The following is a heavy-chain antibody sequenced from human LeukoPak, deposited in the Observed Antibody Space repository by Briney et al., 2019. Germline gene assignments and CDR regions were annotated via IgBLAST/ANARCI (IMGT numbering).Heavy chain of an antibody. CDR2: IYYGGST. CDR3: AKTVRGVIIWPGAFDI. V-gene: IGHV4-30-4*01. D-gene: IGHD3-10*01. J-gene: IGHJ3*02. CDR1: GGSISSGDYY. Sequence: PSETLSLTCTVSGGSISSGDYYWSWIRQPPGKGLEWIGYIYYGGSTYYNPSLKSRVTISVDTSKNQFSLKLSSVTAADTAVYYCAKTVRGVIIWPGAFDIWGQGTMVTVSS.